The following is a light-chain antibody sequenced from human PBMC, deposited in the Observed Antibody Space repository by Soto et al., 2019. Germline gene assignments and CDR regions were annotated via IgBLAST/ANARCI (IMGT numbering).Light chain of an antibody. J-gene: IGKJ1*01. Sequence: EIVMTQSPATLSVSPGERATLSCRASQSVSSNLAWYQQKPGQAPRLLIYGASSRATGIPARFSGSGSGTEFTLTISSLQSEDFAVYYCQQYTNWPLVFGQGTKVEIK. CDR1: QSVSSN. CDR3: QQYTNWPLV. V-gene: IGKV3-15*01. CDR2: GAS.